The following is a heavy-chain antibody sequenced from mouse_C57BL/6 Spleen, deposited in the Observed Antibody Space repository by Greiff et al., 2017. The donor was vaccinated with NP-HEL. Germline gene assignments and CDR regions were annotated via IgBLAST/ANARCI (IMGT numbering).Heavy chain of an antibody. CDR1: GYSITSDYA. V-gene: IGHV3-2*02. CDR3: ARSIMAN. J-gene: IGHJ2*01. CDR2: ISYSGST. Sequence: DVQLQESGPGLVKPSQSLSLTCTVPGYSITSDYAWNWIRQFPGNKLEWMGYISYSGSTSYNPSLKSRISITRDTSKNQFFLQLNSVTTEDTATYYCARSIMANWGQGTTLTVSS.